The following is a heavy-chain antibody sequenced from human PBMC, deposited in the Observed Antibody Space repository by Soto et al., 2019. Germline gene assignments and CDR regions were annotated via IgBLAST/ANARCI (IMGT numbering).Heavy chain of an antibody. V-gene: IGHV4-59*11. CDR1: GGSIIGHY. J-gene: IGHJ4*02. CDR3: ASGGWSLDY. Sequence: QVQLQESGPGLVKPWETLSLTCSVSGGSIIGHYWSWIRQPPGKGLEWIGYIHYTGSTDYNPSLTXRXTXXVDTSKNQFSLKLSSVTAADTAVYYCASGGWSLDYWGQGTLVTVSS. CDR2: IHYTGST. D-gene: IGHD2-15*01.